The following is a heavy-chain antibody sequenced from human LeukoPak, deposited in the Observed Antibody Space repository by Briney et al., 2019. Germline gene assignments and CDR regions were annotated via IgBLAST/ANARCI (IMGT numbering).Heavy chain of an antibody. Sequence: GGSLRLSCAASGFTFSSYAMHWVRQAPVKGLEWVAVISYDGSNKYYADSVKGRFTLFRDDAKNSVYLQMNSLRVEDTAVYYCARDSGSGGPWGQGTPVTVSS. D-gene: IGHD6-19*01. CDR2: ISYDGSNK. J-gene: IGHJ5*02. CDR3: ARDSGSGGP. CDR1: GFTFSSYA. V-gene: IGHV3-30-3*01.